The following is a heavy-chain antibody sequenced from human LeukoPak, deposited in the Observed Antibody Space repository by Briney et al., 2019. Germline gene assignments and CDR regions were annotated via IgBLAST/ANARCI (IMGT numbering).Heavy chain of an antibody. V-gene: IGHV3-23*01. CDR1: GLTFSSYA. D-gene: IGHD5-18*01. CDR2: ITGSGGST. Sequence: PGGSLRLSCAASGLTFSSYAMSWVRQAPGKGLEWVSAITGSGGSTYYADSVKGRFTISRDNAKNTLYLQMNSLRAEDTAVYYCAKDRVYNTAMVIHWGQGTLVTVSS. J-gene: IGHJ4*02. CDR3: AKDRVYNTAMVIH.